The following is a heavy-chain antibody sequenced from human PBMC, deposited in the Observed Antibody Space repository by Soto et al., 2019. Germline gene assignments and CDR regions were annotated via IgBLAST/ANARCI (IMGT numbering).Heavy chain of an antibody. CDR2: FDPEDGET. V-gene: IGHV1-24*01. CDR3: ATADGSYSRQYYSYGMDV. D-gene: IGHD1-26*01. Sequence: QVQLVQSGAEVKKPGASVKVSCKVSGYTLTELSMHWVRQAPGKGLEWMGGFDPEDGETIYAQKFQGRVTLTEDTSTDTAYMELSSLRYEDTAVYYCATADGSYSRQYYSYGMDVWGQGTTVTVSS. CDR1: GYTLTELS. J-gene: IGHJ6*02.